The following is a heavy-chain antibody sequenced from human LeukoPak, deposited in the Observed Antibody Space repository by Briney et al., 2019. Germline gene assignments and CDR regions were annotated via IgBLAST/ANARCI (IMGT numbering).Heavy chain of an antibody. CDR1: GGSISSYY. V-gene: IGHV4-59*01. CDR3: ATSYYNYDRWDY. Sequence: PSETLSLTCTVSGGSISSYYWSWIRQPPGKGLEWIGYIYYSGSTNYNPSLQSRVTISVDTSRNQFSLNLTSVTAADTAVYYCATSYYNYDRWDYWGQGILVTVSS. J-gene: IGHJ4*02. D-gene: IGHD3-16*01. CDR2: IYYSGST.